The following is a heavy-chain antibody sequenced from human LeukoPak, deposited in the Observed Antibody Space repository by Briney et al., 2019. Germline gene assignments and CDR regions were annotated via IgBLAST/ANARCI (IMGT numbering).Heavy chain of an antibody. CDR1: GGSFSGYY. CDR2: INHSGST. Sequence: PSETLSLTCAVYGGSFSGYYWSWIRQPPGKGLEWIGEINHSGSTNYNPSLKSRVTISVDTSKNQFSLKLSSVTAADTAVYYCARHPNYYDRXXXXXXXXLWGXXTXVTVS. V-gene: IGHV4-34*01. CDR3: ARHPNYYDRXXXXXXXXL. D-gene: IGHD3-22*01. J-gene: IGHJ2*01.